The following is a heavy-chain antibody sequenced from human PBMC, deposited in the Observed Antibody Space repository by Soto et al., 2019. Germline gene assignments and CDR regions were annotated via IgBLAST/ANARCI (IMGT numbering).Heavy chain of an antibody. Sequence: GGSLRLSCAASGFTFSSYAMSWVRQAPGKGLEWVSAISGSGGSTYYADSVKGRFTISRDNSKNTLYLQMNSLRAEDTAVYYCAKDSYSYSFSSIAVAAEFDPWGQGTLVTVSS. V-gene: IGHV3-23*01. J-gene: IGHJ5*02. D-gene: IGHD6-19*01. CDR2: ISGSGGST. CDR3: AKDSYSYSFSSIAVAAEFDP. CDR1: GFTFSSYA.